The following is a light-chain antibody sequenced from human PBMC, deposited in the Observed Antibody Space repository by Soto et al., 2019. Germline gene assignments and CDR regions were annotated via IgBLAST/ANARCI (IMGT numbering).Light chain of an antibody. V-gene: IGKV3-11*01. J-gene: IGKJ1*01. CDR2: DIS. Sequence: IVMTHSPATLSVSPGEIVTLSFRASQSVGTYLAWYQQRPGHAPRLLIYDISNRATGIPARFSGSGSGTDFTLTISSLEPEDFAVYYCQQRNWPWTFGRGTKVDIK. CDR3: QQRNWPWT. CDR1: QSVGTY.